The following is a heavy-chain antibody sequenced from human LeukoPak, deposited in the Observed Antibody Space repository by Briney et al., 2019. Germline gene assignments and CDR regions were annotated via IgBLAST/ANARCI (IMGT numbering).Heavy chain of an antibody. V-gene: IGHV3-7*04. Sequence: GGSLRLSCVASGFTFSSHWMSWVRQAPGKGLEWVANINQDGGEKHYVDSMKGRFTISRDNARNSLYLQMNSLRAEDTAVYYCASDLVATTNYWGQGTLVTVSS. CDR3: ASDLVATTNY. CDR1: GFTFSSHW. J-gene: IGHJ4*02. CDR2: INQDGGEK. D-gene: IGHD5-12*01.